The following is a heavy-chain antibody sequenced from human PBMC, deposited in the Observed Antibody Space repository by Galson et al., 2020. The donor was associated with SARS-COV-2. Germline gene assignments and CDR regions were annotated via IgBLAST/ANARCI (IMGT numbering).Heavy chain of an antibody. D-gene: IGHD5-18*01. CDR1: GASISSGGYD. Sequence: ETPETLSLTCTVSGASISSGGYDWSWIRQLPGKGLEWIGYISYSGSTYYNPSLKSRITISIDTSKNQFSLKLNSVTAADTAVYYCARDSRMQLWNYYYGMDVWGQGTTVTVSS. CDR2: ISYSGST. V-gene: IGHV4-31*03. CDR3: ARDSRMQLWNYYYGMDV. J-gene: IGHJ6*02.